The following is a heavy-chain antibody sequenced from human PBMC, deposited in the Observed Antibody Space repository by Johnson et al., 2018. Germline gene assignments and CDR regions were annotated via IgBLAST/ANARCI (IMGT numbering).Heavy chain of an antibody. D-gene: IGHD3-22*01. J-gene: IGHJ3*02. CDR1: GFTFDDYA. CDR3: VKDISGYYYDSSGYYPNAFDI. Sequence: VQLVQSGGDSVQPGRSLRLSCAASGFTFDDYAMHWVRQAPGKGLEWVSGISWNSGRTGYTDSVGGRFTISRDNAKNSLYLQLNSLRTEDTALYYCVKDISGYYYDSSGYYPNAFDIWGQGTMVTVSS. V-gene: IGHV3-9*01. CDR2: ISWNSGRT.